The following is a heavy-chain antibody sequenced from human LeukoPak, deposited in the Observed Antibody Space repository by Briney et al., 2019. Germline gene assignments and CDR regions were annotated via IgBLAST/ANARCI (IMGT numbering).Heavy chain of an antibody. Sequence: PSETLSLTCAVSGGSISSGGYSWSWIRQPPGKGLEWIGYIYYSGRTYSNPSLKSGVTISVDTSKNQFSLKLSSVTAADTAVYYCARGMISNILPDYFDYWGQGTLVTVSS. D-gene: IGHD3-22*01. J-gene: IGHJ4*02. CDR3: ARGMISNILPDYFDY. CDR1: GGSISSGGYS. CDR2: IYYSGRT. V-gene: IGHV4-30-4*07.